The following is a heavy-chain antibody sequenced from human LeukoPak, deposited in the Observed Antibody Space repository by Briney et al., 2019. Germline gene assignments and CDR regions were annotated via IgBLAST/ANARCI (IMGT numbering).Heavy chain of an antibody. CDR2: IYPGDSDT. CDR3: ARYSGYDGFAF. Sequence: GESLKISCRASGYSFSTNWIGWVRQMPGKGLEWMGVIYPGDSDTRYSPSFQGQVTISADKSISTAYLQWSSLKASDTAMYYCARYSGYDGFAFWGQGTLVTVSS. D-gene: IGHD5-12*01. V-gene: IGHV5-51*01. J-gene: IGHJ4*02. CDR1: GYSFSTNW.